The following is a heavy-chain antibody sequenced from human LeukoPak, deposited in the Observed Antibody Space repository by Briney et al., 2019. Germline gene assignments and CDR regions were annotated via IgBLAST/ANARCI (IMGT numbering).Heavy chain of an antibody. D-gene: IGHD1-26*01. V-gene: IGHV3-20*03. CDR2: FTLNGGST. Sequence: SGFTLNGGSTGYADSVKGRFTISRDNAKNSLYPQMNSLRAEDTALYYCARVPYSGSRGAFDYWGQGTLVTVSS. J-gene: IGHJ4*02. CDR3: ARVPYSGSRGAFDY.